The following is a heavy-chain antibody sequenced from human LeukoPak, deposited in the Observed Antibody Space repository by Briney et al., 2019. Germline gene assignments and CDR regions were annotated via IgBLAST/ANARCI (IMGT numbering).Heavy chain of an antibody. Sequence: PGGSLRLSCAASGFSFSSSGMNWVRQAPGKGLEWVSYIDTSSTTKNYADSVKGRFTISRDNAKNSLYLQMNSLRVEDTAVYYCAGPLGSPSFHHWGQGTLVTVSS. CDR3: AGPLGSPSFHH. D-gene: IGHD3-10*01. CDR1: GFSFSSSG. CDR2: IDTSSTTK. J-gene: IGHJ1*01. V-gene: IGHV3-48*01.